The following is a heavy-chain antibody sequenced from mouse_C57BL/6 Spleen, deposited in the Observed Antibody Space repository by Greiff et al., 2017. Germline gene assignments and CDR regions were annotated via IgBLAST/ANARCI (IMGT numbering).Heavy chain of an antibody. J-gene: IGHJ4*01. CDR3: ARNSGLGPSYYYAMDY. CDR2: IWTGGGT. D-gene: IGHD4-1*01. V-gene: IGHV2-9-1*01. Sequence: VQLQQSGPGLVAPSQRLSITCTVSGFSLTSYAISWVRQPPGKGLEWLGVIWTGGGTNYNSALKSRLSISKDISKSQVFLKMNSLQTDDTARYYCARNSGLGPSYYYAMDYWGQGTSVTVSS. CDR1: GFSLTSYA.